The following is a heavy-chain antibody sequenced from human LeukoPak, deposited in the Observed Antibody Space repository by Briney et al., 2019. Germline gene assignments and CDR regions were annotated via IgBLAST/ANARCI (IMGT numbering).Heavy chain of an antibody. J-gene: IGHJ4*02. V-gene: IGHV4-39*01. D-gene: IGHD3-10*01. CDR2: IYYSGST. CDR1: GGSISSSSYY. CDR3: ARHGPYYGSGTYYFDY. Sequence: SETLSLTCTVSGGSISSSSYYWGWIRQPPGKGLEWIGTIYYSGSTYYNPSLKSRVTISVDTSKNQFSLKLSSVTAADTAVYYCARHGPYYGSGTYYFDYWGQGTLVTVSS.